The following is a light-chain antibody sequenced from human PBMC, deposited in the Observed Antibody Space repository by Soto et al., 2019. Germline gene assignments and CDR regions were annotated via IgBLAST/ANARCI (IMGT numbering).Light chain of an antibody. Sequence: EIVLTQSPGTLSLSPGERATLSCRASQSVNSNYLAWYQQKHGQAPRLLIYGASSRATGIPDRFSGSASGTDFTRTISRLEPEDFAVYYCQQYGSSPFTFGPGTKVDIK. CDR1: QSVNSNY. CDR2: GAS. CDR3: QQYGSSPFT. V-gene: IGKV3-20*01. J-gene: IGKJ3*01.